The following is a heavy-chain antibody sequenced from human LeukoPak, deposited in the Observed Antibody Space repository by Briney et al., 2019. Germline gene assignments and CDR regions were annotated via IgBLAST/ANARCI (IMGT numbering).Heavy chain of an antibody. J-gene: IGHJ5*02. CDR3: ARDAETRTTYYDFWSGCNWFDP. Sequence: ASVKVSCKASGYTFTGYYMHWVRQAPGQGLEWMGWINPNSGGTNYAQKFQGRVTMTRDTSISTAYMELSRLRSDDTAVYYCARDAETRTTYYDFWSGCNWFDPWGQGTLVTVSS. V-gene: IGHV1-2*02. CDR2: INPNSGGT. D-gene: IGHD3-3*01. CDR1: GYTFTGYY.